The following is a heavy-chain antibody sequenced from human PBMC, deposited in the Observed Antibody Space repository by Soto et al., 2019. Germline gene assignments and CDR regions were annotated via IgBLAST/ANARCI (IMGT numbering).Heavy chain of an antibody. D-gene: IGHD3-3*01. CDR2: ISGSGGST. V-gene: IGHV3-23*01. CDR1: GFTFSSYA. CDR3: AKGGIQGYDFWSGYYRGGMDV. J-gene: IGHJ6*02. Sequence: PGGSLRLSSAASGFTFSSYAMHWVRQAPGKGLEWVSAISGSGGSTYYADSVKGRFTISRDNSENTLYLQMNSLRAEDTAVYYCAKGGIQGYDFWSGYYRGGMDVWGQGTTVTVSS.